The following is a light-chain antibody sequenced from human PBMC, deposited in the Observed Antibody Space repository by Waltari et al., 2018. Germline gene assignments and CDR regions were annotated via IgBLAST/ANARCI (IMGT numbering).Light chain of an antibody. V-gene: IGKV1-39*01. CDR2: AAS. Sequence: DIQMTQSPSSLSASVGDRVTITCRASQSISSYLNWYQQKPGKAPKLLIYAASSLQSGVPSRFSGSGSGTDFTLTISSLQPEDFATYYCQKFDRSPLTFGGGTKVEI. CDR3: QKFDRSPLT. J-gene: IGKJ4*01. CDR1: QSISSY.